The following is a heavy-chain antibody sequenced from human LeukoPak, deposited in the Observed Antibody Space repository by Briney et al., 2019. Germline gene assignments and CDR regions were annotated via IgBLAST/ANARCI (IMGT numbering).Heavy chain of an antibody. Sequence: GGSLRLSCAASGFTFSSYGMHWVRQAPGKGLEWVSFIRYDGSNKYYADSVKGRFTISRDNSKDTLYLQMNSLRPEDTAVYYCAKPHFDYWGQGTLVTVSS. V-gene: IGHV3-30*02. CDR2: IRYDGSNK. CDR1: GFTFSSYG. CDR3: AKPHFDY. J-gene: IGHJ4*02.